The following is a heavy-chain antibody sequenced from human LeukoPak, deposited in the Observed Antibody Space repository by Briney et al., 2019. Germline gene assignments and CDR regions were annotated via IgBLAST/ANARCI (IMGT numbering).Heavy chain of an antibody. CDR3: ARGRDNWNYQGFDY. CDR1: GGSISSYY. J-gene: IGHJ4*02. CDR2: IYYSGST. D-gene: IGHD1-7*01. Sequence: SETLSLTCTVSGGSISSYYWSWIRQPPGKGLEWIGYIYYSGSTNYNPSLKSRVTISVDTSKNQFSLKLSSVTAADTAVYYCARGRDNWNYQGFDYWGQGTLVTVSS. V-gene: IGHV4-59*12.